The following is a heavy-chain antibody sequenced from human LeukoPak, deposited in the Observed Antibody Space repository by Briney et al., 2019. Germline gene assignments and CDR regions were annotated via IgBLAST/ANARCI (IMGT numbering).Heavy chain of an antibody. J-gene: IGHJ4*02. V-gene: IGHV4-61*01. Sequence: SETLSLTCTVSGGSVSSSSYYWSWIRQPPGKGLEWIGYMYYSGSTNYNPSLKSRVTISVDTSKNQVSLKLSSVTAADAAVYYCAGHSGPPTWLDSWGQGTLVTVSS. CDR2: MYYSGST. D-gene: IGHD3-10*01. CDR1: GGSVSSSSYY. CDR3: AGHSGPPTWLDS.